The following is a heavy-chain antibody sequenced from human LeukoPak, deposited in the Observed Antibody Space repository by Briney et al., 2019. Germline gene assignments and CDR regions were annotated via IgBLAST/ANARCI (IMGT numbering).Heavy chain of an antibody. CDR2: ISGSGGST. CDR1: GFTFSSYA. V-gene: IGHV3-23*01. D-gene: IGHD3-9*01. CDR3: AKGNLGPFTISLDY. J-gene: IGHJ4*02. Sequence: GGSLRLSCAASGFTFSSYAMSWVRQAPGKGLEWVSAISGSGGSTYYADSVKGRFTISRDNSKNTLYLQMNSLRAEDTAVYYCAKGNLGPFTISLDYWGQGTLVTVSS.